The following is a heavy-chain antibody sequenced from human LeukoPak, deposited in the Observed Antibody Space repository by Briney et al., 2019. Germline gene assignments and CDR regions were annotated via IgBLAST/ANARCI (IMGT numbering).Heavy chain of an antibody. V-gene: IGHV3-7*01. CDR2: IKQDGSEK. CDR1: GFTFSSYW. J-gene: IGHJ4*02. D-gene: IGHD1-26*01. Sequence: PGGSLRLSCAASGFTFSSYWMSWVRQAPGKGREWVANIKQDGSEKYYVDSVKGRFTISRDNAKTSLYLQMNSLRAEDTAVYYCARDLGGVAPIDYWGQGTLVTASS. CDR3: ARDLGGVAPIDY.